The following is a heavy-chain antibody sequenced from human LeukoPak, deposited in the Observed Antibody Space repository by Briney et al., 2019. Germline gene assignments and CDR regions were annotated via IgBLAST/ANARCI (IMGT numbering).Heavy chain of an antibody. CDR1: GGTFSSYA. D-gene: IGHD3-9*01. Sequence: ASVKVSCKASGGTFSSYAISWVRQAPGQGLEWMGGIIPIFGTANYAQKFQGRVTITADKSTSTAYMELSSLRSEDTALYYCASLRYFDWLLPNYYYYGMDVWGKGTTVTVSS. J-gene: IGHJ6*04. CDR3: ASLRYFDWLLPNYYYYGMDV. V-gene: IGHV1-69*06. CDR2: IIPIFGTA.